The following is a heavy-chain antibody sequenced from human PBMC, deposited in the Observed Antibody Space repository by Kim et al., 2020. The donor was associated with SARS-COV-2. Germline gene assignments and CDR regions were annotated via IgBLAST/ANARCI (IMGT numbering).Heavy chain of an antibody. CDR3: ARDRVGGIFTGMDYGMDV. CDR2: ISYDGSNK. Sequence: GGSLRLSCAASGFTFSSYAMHWVRQAPGKGLEWVAVISYDGSNKYYADSVKGRFTISRDNSKNTLYLQMNSLRAEDTAVYYCARDRVGGIFTGMDYGMDVWGQGTTVTVSS. D-gene: IGHD3-9*01. CDR1: GFTFSSYA. V-gene: IGHV3-30*04. J-gene: IGHJ6*02.